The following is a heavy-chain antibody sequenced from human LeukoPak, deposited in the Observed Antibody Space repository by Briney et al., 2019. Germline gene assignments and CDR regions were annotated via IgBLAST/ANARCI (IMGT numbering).Heavy chain of an antibody. J-gene: IGHJ4*02. CDR1: GFTFSSYS. CDR2: ISSSSSYI. D-gene: IGHD3-22*01. V-gene: IGHV3-21*01. CDR3: ARPAQDYYDSSGYPL. Sequence: AGSLRLSCAASGFTFSSYSMNWVRQAPGKGLEWVSSISSSSSYIYYADSVKGRFTISRDNAKNSLYLQMNSLRAEDTAVYYCARPAQDYYDSSGYPLWGQGTLVTVSS.